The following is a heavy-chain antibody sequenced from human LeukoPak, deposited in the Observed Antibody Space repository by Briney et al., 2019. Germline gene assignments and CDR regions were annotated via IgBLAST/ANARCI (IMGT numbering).Heavy chain of an antibody. J-gene: IGHJ3*02. D-gene: IGHD3-22*01. CDR2: IHYSGST. CDR3: ARLSSYDSSAQDDAFDI. V-gene: IGHV4-59*08. CDR1: GGSISSYY. Sequence: PSETLSLTCTVSGGSISSYYWSWIRQPPGKGLEWIGYIHYSGSTNYNPSLKSRVTISVDTSKNQFSLKLSSVTAADTAVYYCARLSSYDSSAQDDAFDIWGQGTMVTVSS.